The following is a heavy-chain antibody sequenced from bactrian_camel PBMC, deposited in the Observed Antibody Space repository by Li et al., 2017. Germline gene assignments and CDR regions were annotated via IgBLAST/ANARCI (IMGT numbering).Heavy chain of an antibody. CDR3: KTNNMRPRVRWRPFPRCDVDF. Sequence: VQLVESGGGLVQPGESLRLSCTVSGFTFGESDMGWFRQAAGSECESVATLEQGHIPYYEDAVKGRFTISRDPAEKVMYLQMNNLKVEDTAMYYCKTNNMRPRVRWRPFPRCDVDFWGQGTQVTVS. CDR1: GFTFGESD. V-gene: IGHV3S55*01. D-gene: IGHD3*01. J-gene: IGHJ4*01. CDR2: LEQGHIP.